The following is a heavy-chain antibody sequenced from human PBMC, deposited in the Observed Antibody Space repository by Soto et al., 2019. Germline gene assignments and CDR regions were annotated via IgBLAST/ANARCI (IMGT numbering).Heavy chain of an antibody. CDR3: ARGMMVYAISYYYGMDV. D-gene: IGHD2-8*01. CDR2: INPNSGGT. Sequence: ASGKVSCKASGYTFTGYYMHWVRQAPGQGLEWMGWINPNSGGTNYAQKFQGWVTMTRDTSISTAYMELSRLRSDDTAVYYCARGMMVYAISYYYGMDVWGQGTTVTV. CDR1: GYTFTGYY. J-gene: IGHJ6*02. V-gene: IGHV1-2*04.